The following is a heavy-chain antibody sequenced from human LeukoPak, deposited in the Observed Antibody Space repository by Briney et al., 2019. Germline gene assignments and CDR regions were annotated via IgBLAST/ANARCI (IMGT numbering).Heavy chain of an antibody. CDR2: ISAYNGNS. CDR1: GYTFTSYG. D-gene: IGHD2-2*01. CDR3: ARVHSYCSSTSCLDY. Sequence: ASVKVSCKASGYTFTSYGISWVRQAPGQGLEWMGWISAYNGNSNYAQKFQGRVTMTTDTSTSTGYMELRSLRSDDTTVYYCARVHSYCSSTSCLDYWGQGTLVTVSS. V-gene: IGHV1-18*01. J-gene: IGHJ4*02.